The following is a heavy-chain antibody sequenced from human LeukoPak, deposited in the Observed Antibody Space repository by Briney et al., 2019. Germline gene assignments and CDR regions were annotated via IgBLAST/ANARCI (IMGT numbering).Heavy chain of an antibody. J-gene: IGHJ6*03. CDR1: GYSFTSYW. D-gene: IGHD6-25*01. V-gene: IGHV5-51*01. CDR3: ARAPATIAYYYYYMDV. CDR2: IYPGDSDT. Sequence: GESLKISCKRSGYSFTSYWIGWVRQMPGKGLEWMGIIYPGDSDTRYSPSFQGQVTISADKSISTAYLQWSSLKASDTAMYYCARAPATIAYYYYYMDVWGKGTTVTVSS.